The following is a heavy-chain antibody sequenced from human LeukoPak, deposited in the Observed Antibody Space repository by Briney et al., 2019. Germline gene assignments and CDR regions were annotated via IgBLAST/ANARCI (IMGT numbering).Heavy chain of an antibody. CDR2: LNPNSDNT. D-gene: IGHD5-18*01. J-gene: IGHJ5*02. V-gene: IGHV1-8*03. CDR1: GYTFTSYD. Sequence: ASVKVSCKASGYTFTSYDINWVRQATGQGLEWMGWLNPNSDNTGYAQKFQGRVTITRNTSISTAYMELSSPRSEDTAVYYCARGQRYSYMSPWGQGTLVTVSS. CDR3: ARGQRYSYMSP.